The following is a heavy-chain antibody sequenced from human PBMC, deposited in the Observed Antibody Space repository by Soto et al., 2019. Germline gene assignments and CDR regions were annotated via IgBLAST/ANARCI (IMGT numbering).Heavy chain of an antibody. CDR2: IYYSGST. J-gene: IGHJ6*02. Sequence: SETLSLTCTVSGGSISSGDYYWSWIRQPPGKGLEWIGYIYYSGSTYYNPSLKSRVTISVDTSKNQFSLKLSSVTAADTAVYYCASFPPPRQLSYYGMDVWGQGTTVTVSS. V-gene: IGHV4-30-4*01. D-gene: IGHD3-10*01. CDR1: GGSISSGDYY. CDR3: ASFPPPRQLSYYGMDV.